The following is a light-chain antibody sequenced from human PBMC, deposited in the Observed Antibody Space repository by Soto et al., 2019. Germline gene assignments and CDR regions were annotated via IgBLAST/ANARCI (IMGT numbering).Light chain of an antibody. CDR3: QQYDSIPYT. CDR1: QTINSW. J-gene: IGKJ2*01. Sequence: DIQMTQSPSTLSASVRDRVTITCRASQTINSWLAWYQQRPGKAPRLLIYKASTLESGVPSRFSGSGSGTEFTLTISTLQPDDFATYYCQQYDSIPYTVGQRTKLDIK. CDR2: KAS. V-gene: IGKV1-5*03.